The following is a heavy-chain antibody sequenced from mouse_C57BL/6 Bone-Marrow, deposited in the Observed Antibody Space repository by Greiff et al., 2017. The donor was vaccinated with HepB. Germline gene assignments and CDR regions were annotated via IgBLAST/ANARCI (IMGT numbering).Heavy chain of an antibody. CDR3: AREWGLRQGDY. CDR2: INPNNGGT. V-gene: IGHV1-26*01. J-gene: IGHJ2*01. D-gene: IGHD2-4*01. Sequence: EVQLQQSGPELVKPGASVKISCKASGYTFTDYYMNWVKQSHGKSLEWIGDINPNNGGTSYNQKFKGKATLTVDKSSSTAYMELRSLTSEDSAVYYCAREWGLRQGDYWGQGTTLTVSS. CDR1: GYTFTDYY.